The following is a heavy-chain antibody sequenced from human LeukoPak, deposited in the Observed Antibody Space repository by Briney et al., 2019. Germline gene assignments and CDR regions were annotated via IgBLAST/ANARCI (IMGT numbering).Heavy chain of an antibody. CDR2: MYYSGNT. V-gene: IGHV4-39*01. D-gene: IGHD3-16*02. CDR1: GGSISSSNYY. J-gene: IGHJ4*02. Sequence: SETLSLTCAVSGGSISSSNYYWGWIRQPPGKGLEWIGSMYYSGNTDYNPSLKSRVTISVDTSKNQFSLKVNSVTAADTAVYYCARALGWASSRYPFDGWGQGTLVTVSS. CDR3: ARALGWASSRYPFDG.